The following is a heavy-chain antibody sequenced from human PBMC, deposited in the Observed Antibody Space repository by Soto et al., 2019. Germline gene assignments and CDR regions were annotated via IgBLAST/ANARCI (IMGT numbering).Heavy chain of an antibody. CDR3: ARRIPFGYGMDV. CDR1: GFTFSSYA. D-gene: IGHD2-21*01. J-gene: IGHJ6*02. V-gene: IGHV3-64*01. CDR2: ITSNGGNT. Sequence: EVQLVESRGGLVQPGGSLRLSCAASGFTFSSYAMHWVRQAPGKGLEYVSGITSNGGNTDYASSVKGRFTISRDNSKNTLYLQMGSLRAEDMAVYYCARRIPFGYGMDVWGQGTRVTVSS.